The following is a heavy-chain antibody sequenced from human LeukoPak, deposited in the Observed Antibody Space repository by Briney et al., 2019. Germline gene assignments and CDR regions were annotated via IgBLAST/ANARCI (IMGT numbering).Heavy chain of an antibody. D-gene: IGHD4-17*01. Sequence: GGSLLLSCAASGFTFSSYGMHWVRQAPGKGLEWVAFIRYDGSNKYYADSVTGRFTISRDNSKNTLYLQMNSLRAEDTAVYYCAKETPTTVTSPFQHWGQGTLVTVSS. J-gene: IGHJ1*01. CDR1: GFTFSSYG. V-gene: IGHV3-30*02. CDR2: IRYDGSNK. CDR3: AKETPTTVTSPFQH.